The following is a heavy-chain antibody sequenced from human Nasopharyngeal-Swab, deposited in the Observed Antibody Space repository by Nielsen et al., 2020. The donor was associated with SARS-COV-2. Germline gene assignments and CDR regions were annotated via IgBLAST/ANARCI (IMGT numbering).Heavy chain of an antibody. J-gene: IGHJ4*02. CDR3: AKASGSHYYDSSGYYGY. Sequence: GGSLRLSCAASGFTFSSYAMSWVRQAPGKGLEWVSAISGSGGSTYYADSVKGRFTISRDNSKNTLYLQMNSLRAEDTAVYYCAKASGSHYYDSSGYYGYWGQGTLVTVS. V-gene: IGHV3-23*01. D-gene: IGHD3-22*01. CDR2: ISGSGGST. CDR1: GFTFSSYA.